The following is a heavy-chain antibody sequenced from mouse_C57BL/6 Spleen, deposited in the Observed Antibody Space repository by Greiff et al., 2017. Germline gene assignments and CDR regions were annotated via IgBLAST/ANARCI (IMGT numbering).Heavy chain of an antibody. V-gene: IGHV5-17*01. J-gene: IGHJ1*03. CDR1: GFTFSDYG. CDR2: ISSGSSTI. CDR3: ARSYGSSWYFDV. D-gene: IGHD1-1*01. Sequence: EVKLVESGGGLVKPGGSLKLSCAASGFTFSDYGMHWVRQAPEKGLEWVAYISSGSSTIYYADTVKGRVTISRDNAKNTLFLQMTSLRSEDTAMYYCARSYGSSWYFDVWGTGTTVTVSS.